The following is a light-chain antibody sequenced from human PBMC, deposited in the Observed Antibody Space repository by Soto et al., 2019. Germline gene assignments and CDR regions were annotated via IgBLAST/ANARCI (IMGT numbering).Light chain of an antibody. J-gene: IGKJ2*01. V-gene: IGKV3-20*01. CDR3: QQYGSSPPTYY. Sequence: EIVLTQSPGTLSLSPGERATLYCRTSQSVSDTYLAWYQQKPGQAPRLLIYGASNRATGIPDRFSGSGSGTDFTLTISGLEPEDFAVYYCQQYGSSPPTYYFGPGTRLEI. CDR2: GAS. CDR1: QSVSDTY.